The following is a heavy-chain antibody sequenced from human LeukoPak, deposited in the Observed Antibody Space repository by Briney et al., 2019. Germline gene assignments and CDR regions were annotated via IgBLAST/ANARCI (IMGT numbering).Heavy chain of an antibody. V-gene: IGHV3-53*01. CDR2: IHTGGTT. D-gene: IGHD3-10*01. CDR1: GFDISYNY. Sequence: GGSLRLSCVASGFDISYNYVGWVRQAPGKGLEWVSVIHTGGTTHYADSVKGRFTISKDNPNNTVYLQMNSVRVEDTAVYYSARVWFGYFFQWGQGALVTVSS. J-gene: IGHJ4*02. CDR3: ARVWFGYFFQ.